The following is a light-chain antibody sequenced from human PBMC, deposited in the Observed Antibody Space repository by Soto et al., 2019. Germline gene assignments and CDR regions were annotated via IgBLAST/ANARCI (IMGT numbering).Light chain of an antibody. Sequence: EIVLTQSPGTVSLSPGETASLSCRASQTVSGSYLAWYQQKPGQAPRLLFYGTTSRATGVPDRFSGGGSATAFPLTISRLGTEYGAFYKCQHYGSSPPTVGGGTKVEIK. CDR2: GTT. J-gene: IGKJ4*01. CDR1: QTVSGSY. CDR3: QHYGSSPPT. V-gene: IGKV3-20*01.